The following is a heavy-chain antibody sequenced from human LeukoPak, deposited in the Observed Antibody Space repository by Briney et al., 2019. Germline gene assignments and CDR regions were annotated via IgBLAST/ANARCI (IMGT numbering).Heavy chain of an antibody. V-gene: IGHV3-23*01. D-gene: IGHD3-22*01. J-gene: IGHJ4*02. CDR1: GFTFSSYA. CDR3: AKGGGITMIVVVTSDFDY. CDR2: ISGSGGST. Sequence: GGSLRLSCAASGFTFSSYAMSWVRKAPGKGLELVSAISGSGGSTYYADSVKGRFTISRDNSKNTLYLQMNSLRAEDTAVYYCAKGGGITMIVVVTSDFDYWGQGTLVTVSS.